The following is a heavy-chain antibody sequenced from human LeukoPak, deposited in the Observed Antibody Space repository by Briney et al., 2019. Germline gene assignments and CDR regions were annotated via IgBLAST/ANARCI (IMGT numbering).Heavy chain of an antibody. D-gene: IGHD4-11*01. J-gene: IGHJ4*02. CDR1: GFTVNSYA. CDR3: AKAYSNYDFDY. CDR2: ISGSGGST. V-gene: IGHV3-23*01. Sequence: PGGSLRLSCDASGFTVNSYAMSWVRQAPGKGLEWVSAISGSGGSTNYADSVKGRFTISRDNSKNTLYLQMNSLRAEDTAVYYCAKAYSNYDFDYWGQGTLVTVSS.